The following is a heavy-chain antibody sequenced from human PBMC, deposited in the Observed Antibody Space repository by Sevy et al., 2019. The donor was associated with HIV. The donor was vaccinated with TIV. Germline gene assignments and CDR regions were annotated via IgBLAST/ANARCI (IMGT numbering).Heavy chain of an antibody. D-gene: IGHD6-13*01. Sequence: GGSLRLSCADSGFTFSNFAMSWVRRAPEKGLEWVSGLSGGGGSTFYADSVKGRFTVSRDNSKNTLYLQMNSLRGEDTAVYYCARHSGSWITYYFDYWGQGTLVTVSS. CDR3: ARHSGSWITYYFDY. J-gene: IGHJ4*02. CDR2: LSGGGGST. CDR1: GFTFSNFA. V-gene: IGHV3-23*01.